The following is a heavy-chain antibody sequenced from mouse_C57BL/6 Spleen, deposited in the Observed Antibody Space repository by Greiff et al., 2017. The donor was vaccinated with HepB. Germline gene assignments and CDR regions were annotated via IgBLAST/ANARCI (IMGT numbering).Heavy chain of an antibody. V-gene: IGHV1-69*01. CDR3: ARYFVRYFDV. CDR1: GYTFTSYW. J-gene: IGHJ1*03. CDR2: IDPSDSYT. Sequence: QVQLKESGAELVMPGASVKLSCKASGYTFTSYWMHWVKQRPGQGLEWIGEIDPSDSYTNYNQKFKGKSTLTVDKSSSTAYMQLSSLTSEDSAVYYCARYFVRYFDVWGTGTTVTVSS.